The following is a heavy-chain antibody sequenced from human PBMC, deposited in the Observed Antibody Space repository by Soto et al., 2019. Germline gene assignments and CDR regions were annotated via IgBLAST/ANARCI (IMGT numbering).Heavy chain of an antibody. D-gene: IGHD3-3*01. J-gene: IGHJ6*02. CDR1: GFTFDDYT. CDR3: AKGYDFWSGFGYGMDV. CDR2: ISWDGGST. V-gene: IGHV3-43*01. Sequence: GVSLSLSCAASGFTFDDYTMHWVRQAPGKGLEWVSLISWDGGSTYYADSVKGRFTISRDNSKNSLYLQMNSLRTEDTALYYCAKGYDFWSGFGYGMDVWGQGTTVTVSS.